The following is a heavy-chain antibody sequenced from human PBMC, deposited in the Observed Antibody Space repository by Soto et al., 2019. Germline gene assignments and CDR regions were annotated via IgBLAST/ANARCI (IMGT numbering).Heavy chain of an antibody. CDR1: GYNFITYW. CDR3: VRTARNYYYTMDV. Sequence: GESLKISCKGSGYNFITYWIALVRQMPGRGLEWMGIISPGDSHTKYSPSLQGQVTISADKSISTAYLQWSSLKASDTAMYYCVRTARNYYYTMDVRGQGTTVTVSS. J-gene: IGHJ6*02. CDR2: ISPGDSHT. V-gene: IGHV5-51*01.